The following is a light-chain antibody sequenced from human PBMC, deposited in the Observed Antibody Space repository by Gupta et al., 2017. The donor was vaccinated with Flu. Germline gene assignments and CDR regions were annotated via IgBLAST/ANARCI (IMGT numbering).Light chain of an antibody. CDR3: QQRRNWPPLT. CDR1: QSVSSY. CDR2: DAS. V-gene: IGKV3-11*01. Sequence: EIVLTQFPATLSLSPGERATLSCRASQSVSSYLAWYQQKPGQAPRLLIYDASNRATAIPARFSGSGSGTDFTLTISSLEPEDFAVYYCQQRRNWPPLTFGGGTKVEIK. J-gene: IGKJ4*01.